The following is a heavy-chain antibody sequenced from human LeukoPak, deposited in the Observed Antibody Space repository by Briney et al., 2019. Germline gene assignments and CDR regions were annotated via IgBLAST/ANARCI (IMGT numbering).Heavy chain of an antibody. CDR1: GDSISTSTYY. Sequence: SETLSLTCTVSGDSISTSTYYWGWIRQPPGQGLEWIGSIYYGGSTYYSPSLKSRVTIAVDTSKNQFSLKLSSVTAADPAVYYCARHGPHDPRWGYLKHWGQGTLVNVSS. D-gene: IGHD3-16*01. J-gene: IGHJ1*01. V-gene: IGHV4-39*01. CDR3: ARHGPHDPRWGYLKH. CDR2: IYYGGST.